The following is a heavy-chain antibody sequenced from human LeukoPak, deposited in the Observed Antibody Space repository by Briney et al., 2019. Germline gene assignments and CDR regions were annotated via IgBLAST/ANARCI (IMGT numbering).Heavy chain of an antibody. CDR2: ISWNSGSI. Sequence: PGRSLRLSCAASGFTFDDYAMHWVRQAPGKGLEWVSGISWNSGSIGYADSVKGRFTISRDNAKNSLYLQMNSLRAEDTALYYCAKDRRSLFDAFDISGQGTMVTVSS. D-gene: IGHD2-21*01. J-gene: IGHJ3*02. V-gene: IGHV3-9*01. CDR1: GFTFDDYA. CDR3: AKDRRSLFDAFDI.